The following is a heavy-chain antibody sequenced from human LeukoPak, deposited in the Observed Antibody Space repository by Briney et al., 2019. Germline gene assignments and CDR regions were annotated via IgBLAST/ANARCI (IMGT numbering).Heavy chain of an antibody. CDR2: IIPSDGST. D-gene: IGHD3-10*01. J-gene: IGHJ4*02. V-gene: IGHV1-46*01. Sequence: VASVKVSCKASGYSFTRYFIHWVRQAPGQGLEWMGIIIPSDGSTSYAQKFQGRVTMTRDTSTSTVYMELGSLRSEDTAVYYCARGKVVTMVRGVIITYFDYWGQGTLVTVSS. CDR1: GYSFTRYF. CDR3: ARGKVVTMVRGVIITYFDY.